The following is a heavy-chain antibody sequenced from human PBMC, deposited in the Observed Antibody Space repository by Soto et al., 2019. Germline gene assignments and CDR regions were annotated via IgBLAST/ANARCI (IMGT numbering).Heavy chain of an antibody. CDR3: ARHDHGRGATTYFDY. V-gene: IGHV4-59*08. D-gene: IGHD5-12*01. CDR2: IYYSGST. J-gene: IGHJ4*02. CDR1: GGSISSYY. Sequence: SETLSLTCTVSGGSISSYYWSWIRQPPGKGLEWIGYIYYSGSTNYNPSLKSRVTISVDTSKNQFSLKLSSVTAADTAVYYCARHDHGRGATTYFDYWGQGTLVTVSS.